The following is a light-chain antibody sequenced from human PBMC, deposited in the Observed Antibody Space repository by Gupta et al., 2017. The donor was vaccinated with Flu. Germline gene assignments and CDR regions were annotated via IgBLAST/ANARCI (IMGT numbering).Light chain of an antibody. V-gene: IGKV1-39*01. CDR2: NAS. Sequence: DIRMTQSPSSLSASVGDRVTITCRASQSIINYLNWYQQKPGKAPILLIYNASSLQSGVPSKFSGSGSGTDFTLTISSLQPEDFAAYYCQQTYNSSWTFGQGTKVEIK. CDR1: QSIINY. CDR3: QQTYNSSWT. J-gene: IGKJ1*01.